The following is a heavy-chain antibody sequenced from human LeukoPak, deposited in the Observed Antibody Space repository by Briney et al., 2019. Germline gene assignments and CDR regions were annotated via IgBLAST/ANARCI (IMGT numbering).Heavy chain of an antibody. J-gene: IGHJ3*02. CDR1: GRSISNYY. V-gene: IGHV4-59*08. Sequence: SETLSLTCTVSGRSISNYYWSWLRQPPGKGLEWIGYIFYSGSTNYNPSLKGRVTISVDTSKHQFSLNLSSVTAADTAVYCCARRHLGYTYGDAFDIWGQGTMVTVSS. CDR2: IFYSGST. D-gene: IGHD5-18*01. CDR3: ARRHLGYTYGDAFDI.